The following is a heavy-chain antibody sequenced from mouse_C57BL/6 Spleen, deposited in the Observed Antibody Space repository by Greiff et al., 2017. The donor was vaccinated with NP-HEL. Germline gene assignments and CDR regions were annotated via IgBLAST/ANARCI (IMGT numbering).Heavy chain of an antibody. Sequence: QVQLQQPGAELVKPGASVKLSCKASGYTFTSYWMQWVKQRPGQGLGWIGEIDPSDSYTNYNQKFKGKATLTVDTSSSTAYMQLSSLTSEDSAVYYCARRDYGAMDYWGQGTSVTVSS. J-gene: IGHJ4*01. D-gene: IGHD1-1*01. CDR3: ARRDYGAMDY. CDR1: GYTFTSYW. V-gene: IGHV1-50*01. CDR2: IDPSDSYT.